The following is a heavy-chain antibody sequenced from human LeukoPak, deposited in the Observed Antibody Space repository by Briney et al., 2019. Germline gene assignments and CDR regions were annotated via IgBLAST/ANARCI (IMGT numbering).Heavy chain of an antibody. CDR1: GGSFSGYY. V-gene: IGHV4-34*01. Sequence: PSETLSLTCAVYGGSFSGYYWSWIRQPPGKGLEWIGEINHSGSTNYNPSLKSRVTISVDTSKNQFSLKLSSVTAADTAVYYCARWGSGRDSFDYWGQGTLVTVSS. J-gene: IGHJ4*02. CDR2: INHSGST. CDR3: ARWGSGRDSFDY. D-gene: IGHD6-19*01.